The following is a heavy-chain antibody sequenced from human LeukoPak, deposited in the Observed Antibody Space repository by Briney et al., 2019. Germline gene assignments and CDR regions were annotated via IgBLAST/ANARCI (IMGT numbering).Heavy chain of an antibody. Sequence: GGSLRLSFAGSGFTFSDHYIDSVRQAPGQGLEWVGLIINKADGYRTIYAASVKGRFTISRDDSKSSIYLQMASLKTEDTAVYYCGDLGSAGTDHWGQGTLVTVSS. CDR3: GDLGSAGTDH. CDR2: IINKADGYRT. CDR1: GFTFSDHY. J-gene: IGHJ4*02. V-gene: IGHV3-72*01. D-gene: IGHD3-10*01.